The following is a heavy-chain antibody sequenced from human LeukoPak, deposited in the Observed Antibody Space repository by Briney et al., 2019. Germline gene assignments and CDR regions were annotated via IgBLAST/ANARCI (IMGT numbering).Heavy chain of an antibody. J-gene: IGHJ4*02. CDR1: GGSISSYY. Sequence: SETLSLTCTVSGGSISSYYWSWIRQPPGKGLEWIGYIYYSGSTNYNPSLKSRVTISVDTSKNQFSLKLSSVTAADTAVYYCARGQLRGLIPMGYWGQGTLVTVSS. D-gene: IGHD3-16*01. CDR3: ARGQLRGLIPMGY. CDR2: IYYSGST. V-gene: IGHV4-59*12.